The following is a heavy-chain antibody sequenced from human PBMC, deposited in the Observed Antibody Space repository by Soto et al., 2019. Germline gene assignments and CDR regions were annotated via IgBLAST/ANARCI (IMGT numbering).Heavy chain of an antibody. D-gene: IGHD5-12*01. Sequence: EVQLLESGGGLVQPGGSLRLSCAASGFTFSSYAMSWVRQAPGKGLEWVSAISGSGGSTYYADSVKGRFTISRDNAKNTLYLQMNSLRAEDTAVYYCAKDKGMATIMSYWGQGTLVTVSS. CDR2: ISGSGGST. J-gene: IGHJ4*02. CDR3: AKDKGMATIMSY. V-gene: IGHV3-23*01. CDR1: GFTFSSYA.